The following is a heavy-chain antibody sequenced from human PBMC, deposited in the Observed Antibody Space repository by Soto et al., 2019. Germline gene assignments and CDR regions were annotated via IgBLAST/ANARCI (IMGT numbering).Heavy chain of an antibody. V-gene: IGHV1-2*02. CDR2: INPNSGGT. Sequence: ASVKVSCKASGYTFTGYYMHWVRQAPGQGLEWMGWINPNSGGTNYAQKFQGRVTMTRDTSISTAYMELSRLRSDDTAVCYCARDYYASRTIFGVVPHYGMDVWGQGTTVTVSS. D-gene: IGHD3-3*01. CDR1: GYTFTGYY. CDR3: ARDYYASRTIFGVVPHYGMDV. J-gene: IGHJ6*02.